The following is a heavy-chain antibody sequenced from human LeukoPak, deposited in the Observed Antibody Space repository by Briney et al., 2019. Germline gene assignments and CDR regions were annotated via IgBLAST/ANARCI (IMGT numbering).Heavy chain of an antibody. Sequence: ASVKVSCKASGYTFTGYYMHWVRQAPGQGLEWMRWINPNSGGTNYAQKFQGRVTMTRDTSISTAYMELSRLRSDDTAVYYCARVTNRNNYDILTGYYNHFDYWGQGTLVTVSS. CDR3: ARVTNRNNYDILTGYYNHFDY. V-gene: IGHV1-2*02. J-gene: IGHJ4*02. CDR1: GYTFTGYY. D-gene: IGHD3-9*01. CDR2: INPNSGGT.